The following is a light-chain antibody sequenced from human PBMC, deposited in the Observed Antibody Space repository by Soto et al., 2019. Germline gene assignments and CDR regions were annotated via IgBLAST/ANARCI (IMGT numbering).Light chain of an antibody. J-gene: IGKJ2*01. CDR1: QSISNN. CDR2: GAS. V-gene: IGKV3-15*01. CDR3: QQYSSWPYT. Sequence: EIVMTQSPATLSVSPGEGATLSCRASQSISNNLAWYQQKPGQAPRLLIYGASTRATDIPARLSGSGSATEFTLTISSLQSEDFAVYSCQQYSSWPYTFGQGTKLEI.